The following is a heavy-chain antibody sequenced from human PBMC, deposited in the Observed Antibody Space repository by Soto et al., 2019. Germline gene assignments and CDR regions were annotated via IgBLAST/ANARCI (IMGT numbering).Heavy chain of an antibody. J-gene: IGHJ6*02. Sequence: GGSLRLSCAASGFTFSSYGMHWVRPAPGKGLEWVAVIWYDGSNKYYADSVKGRFTISRDNSKNTLYLQMNSLRAEDTAVYYCARERVYSSSWYYYYYGMDVWGQGTTVTVSS. CDR3: ARERVYSSSWYYYYYGMDV. CDR2: IWYDGSNK. V-gene: IGHV3-33*01. CDR1: GFTFSSYG. D-gene: IGHD6-13*01.